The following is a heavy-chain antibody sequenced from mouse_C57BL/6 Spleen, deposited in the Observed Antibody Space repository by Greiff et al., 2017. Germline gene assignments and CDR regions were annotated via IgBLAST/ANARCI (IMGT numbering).Heavy chain of an antibody. Sequence: VHLVESGPGLVAPSQSLSITCTVSGFSLTSYAISWVRQPPGKGLEWLGVIWTGGGTNYNSALKSRLSIRKDNSKSHVFLKMNSLQTDDTARYYCARSYDYEGAWFACWGQGTLVTVYA. D-gene: IGHD2-4*01. J-gene: IGHJ3*01. V-gene: IGHV2-9-1*01. CDR1: GFSLTSYA. CDR3: ARSYDYEGAWFAC. CDR2: IWTGGGT.